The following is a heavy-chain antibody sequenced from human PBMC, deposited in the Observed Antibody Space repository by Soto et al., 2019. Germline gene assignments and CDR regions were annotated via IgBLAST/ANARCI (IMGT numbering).Heavy chain of an antibody. CDR1: GFTFSSYG. V-gene: IGHV3-64D*06. D-gene: IGHD3-10*01. J-gene: IGHJ6*02. Sequence: PGGSLRLSCAVSGFTFSSYGMHWVRQAPGKGLEYVSAISSNGGSTYYADSVKGRFTISRDNSKNTLYLQMSSLRAEDTAVYYCVKGVRESYGMDVWGQGTTVTVSS. CDR3: VKGVRESYGMDV. CDR2: ISSNGGST.